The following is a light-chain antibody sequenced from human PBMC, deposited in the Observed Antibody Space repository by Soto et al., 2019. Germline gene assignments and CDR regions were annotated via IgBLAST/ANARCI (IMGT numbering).Light chain of an antibody. CDR3: QQGYSTPIT. CDR2: AAS. Sequence: DSQMTQSPSSVSASVGCIGAIALRASQGISSWLAWYQQKTGKAPKLLIYAASSLQSGVPSRFSGSGSGTDFTLIISSMQPEDFATYYCQQGYSTPITFGQGTRLEIK. V-gene: IGKV1-12*01. CDR1: QGISSW. J-gene: IGKJ5*01.